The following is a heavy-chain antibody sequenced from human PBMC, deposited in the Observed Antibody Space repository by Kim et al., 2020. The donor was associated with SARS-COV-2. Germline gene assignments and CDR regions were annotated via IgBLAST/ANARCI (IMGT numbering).Heavy chain of an antibody. D-gene: IGHD3-9*01. CDR3: ARMLTYYDILTGYYPDAFDI. V-gene: IGHV3-21*01. Sequence: GGSLRLSCAASGFTFSSYSMNWVRQAPGKGLEWVSSISGSSSYIYYADSVKGRFTISRDNAKNSLYLQMNSLRAEDTAVYYCARMLTYYDILTGYYPDAFDIWGQGTMVTVSS. CDR2: ISGSSSYI. J-gene: IGHJ3*02. CDR1: GFTFSSYS.